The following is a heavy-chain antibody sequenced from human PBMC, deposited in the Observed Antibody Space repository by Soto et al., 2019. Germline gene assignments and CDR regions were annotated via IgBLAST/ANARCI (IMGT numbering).Heavy chain of an antibody. Sequence: SETPVPTFTVSGGPLSSYYRNWIRPPPGKGLEWIGYIYYSGSTNYNPSLKSRVTISVDTSKNQFSLKLSSVTAADTAVYYCARGRIVGATFPLRYWGQGTLVTVSS. V-gene: IGHV4-59*12. D-gene: IGHD1-26*01. CDR3: ARGRIVGATFPLRY. CDR2: IYYSGST. CDR1: GGPLSSYY. J-gene: IGHJ4*02.